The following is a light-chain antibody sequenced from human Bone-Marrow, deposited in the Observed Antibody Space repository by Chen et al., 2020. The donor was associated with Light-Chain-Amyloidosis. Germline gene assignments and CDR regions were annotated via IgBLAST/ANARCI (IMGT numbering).Light chain of an antibody. Sequence: EIVLTQSPGTLSLSPGGRVTLSCRASQSVHANFLTWYQQKPGQAPRLLISGTSSRAAGIPDRFSGSGSGTDFTHTISKLGPGDFAVYYCQQSSSSPITFGQGTRQEIK. J-gene: IGKJ5*01. CDR1: QSVHANF. CDR3: QQSSSSPIT. V-gene: IGKV3-20*01. CDR2: GTS.